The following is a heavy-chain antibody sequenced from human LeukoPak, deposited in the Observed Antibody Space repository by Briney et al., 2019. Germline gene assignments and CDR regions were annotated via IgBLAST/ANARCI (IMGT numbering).Heavy chain of an antibody. D-gene: IGHD4-23*01. Sequence: GGSLRLSCAASGFTFSSYDMHWVRQAPGKGLEWVALISFDGGNKYYADSVKGRFTISRDNSKNTLYLQMNSLRADDTAVYYCGRGRKVRDYGGNYIDYWGQGTRVTVSS. CDR1: GFTFSSYD. J-gene: IGHJ4*02. CDR2: ISFDGGNK. V-gene: IGHV3-30*01. CDR3: GRGRKVRDYGGNYIDY.